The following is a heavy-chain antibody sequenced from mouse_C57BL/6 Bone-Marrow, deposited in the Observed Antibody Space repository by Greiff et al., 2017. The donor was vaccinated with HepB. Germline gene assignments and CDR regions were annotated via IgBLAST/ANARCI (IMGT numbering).Heavy chain of an antibody. CDR3: ARSYDYPWFAY. D-gene: IGHD2-4*01. CDR1: GYTFTSYW. Sequence: QVQLQQPGAELVKPGASVKVSCKASGYTFTSYWMHWVKQRPGQGLEWIGDIYPGSGSTNYNEKFKSKATLTVDTSSSTAYMQLSSLTSEDSAVYYCARSYDYPWFAYWGQGTLVTVSA. V-gene: IGHV1-55*01. J-gene: IGHJ3*01. CDR2: IYPGSGST.